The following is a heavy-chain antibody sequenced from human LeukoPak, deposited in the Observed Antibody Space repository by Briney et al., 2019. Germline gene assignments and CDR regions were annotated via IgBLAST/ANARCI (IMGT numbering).Heavy chain of an antibody. V-gene: IGHV5-51*01. CDR2: IYPGDSDT. CDR3: ARALGVATTPPDY. D-gene: IGHD5-12*01. Sequence: GESLKISCKGSGYSFTSSGTAWLRKIPGKGREWLGIIYPGDSDTRYSPSFQGQVTISADKSISTAYLQWSSLKASDTAMYYCARALGVATTPPDYWGQGTLVTVSS. J-gene: IGHJ4*02. CDR1: GYSFTSSG.